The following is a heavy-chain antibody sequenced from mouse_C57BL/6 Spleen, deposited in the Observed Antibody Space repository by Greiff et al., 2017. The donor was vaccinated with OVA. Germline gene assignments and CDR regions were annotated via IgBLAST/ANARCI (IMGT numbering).Heavy chain of an antibody. J-gene: IGHJ1*03. CDR3: ARKGYYGSSYGNFDV. D-gene: IGHD1-1*01. Sequence: VKLQQPGAELVKPGASVKLSCKASGYTFTSYWMQWVKQRPGQGLEWIGEIDPSDSYTNYNQKFKGKATLTVDTSSSTAYMQLSSLTSEDSAVYYCARKGYYGSSYGNFDVWGTGTTVTVSS. CDR2: IDPSDSYT. CDR1: GYTFTSYW. V-gene: IGHV1-50*01.